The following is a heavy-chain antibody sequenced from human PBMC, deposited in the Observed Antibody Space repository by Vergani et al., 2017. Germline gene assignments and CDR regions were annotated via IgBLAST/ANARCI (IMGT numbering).Heavy chain of an antibody. D-gene: IGHD2-21*02. CDR1: GFSFPGYA. J-gene: IGHJ2*01. V-gene: IGHV3-23*01. CDR2: VSGSSATP. Sequence: EVQLLESGGGLVQPGGSLRLSCEASGFSFPGYAMSWVRQAPGKGLEWVSSVSGSSATPYYADSVKGRFIISRDNSKNTLHLQMNSLRADDTAVYYCARVGHLVAVTGEGPSLDLWGRGTLVTVSS. CDR3: ARVGHLVAVTGEGPSLDL.